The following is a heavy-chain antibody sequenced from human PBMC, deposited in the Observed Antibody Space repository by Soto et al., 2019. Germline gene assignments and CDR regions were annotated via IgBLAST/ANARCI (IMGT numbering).Heavy chain of an antibody. Sequence: GGSLRLSCAASGFTFSSYAMSWVRQAPGKGLEWVSAISGSGGSTYYADTVKGRFTISRDNSKNTLYLQMNSLRAEDTAVYYCAKYFCSGGSCYSVHYYYYGMDVWGQGTTVTVSS. J-gene: IGHJ6*02. V-gene: IGHV3-23*01. CDR2: ISGSGGST. CDR3: AKYFCSGGSCYSVHYYYYGMDV. D-gene: IGHD2-15*01. CDR1: GFTFSSYA.